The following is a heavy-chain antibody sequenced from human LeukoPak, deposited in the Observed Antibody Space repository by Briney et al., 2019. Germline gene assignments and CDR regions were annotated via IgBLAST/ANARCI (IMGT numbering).Heavy chain of an antibody. D-gene: IGHD1-26*01. CDR2: IYPGDSDT. CDR3: AQGGVVGATDGENAFDI. Sequence: GESLRISCKGSAYNFTSFWIGWVRQMPGKGLVWMGIIYPGDSDTRYSPSFQGQVSISADKSISSAYLQWSSLKASDSAMYYCAQGGVVGATDGENAFDIWGQGTMVTVSS. CDR1: AYNFTSFW. V-gene: IGHV5-51*01. J-gene: IGHJ3*02.